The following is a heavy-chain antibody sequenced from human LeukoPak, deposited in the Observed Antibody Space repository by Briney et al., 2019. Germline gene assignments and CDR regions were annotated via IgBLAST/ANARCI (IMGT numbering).Heavy chain of an antibody. Sequence: PGASLRLSCAGSGFTFNSYAMTWVRQAPGKGLEWVSSMSGSGHSTYYADSVKGRFSISRDNSANTLYLQMHSLTAEDTAVYYCGATYGGYHDSFLPPEHWGQGSLVIVSS. V-gene: IGHV3-23*01. CDR2: MSGSGHST. CDR1: GFTFNSYA. J-gene: IGHJ1*01. D-gene: IGHD3-9*01. CDR3: GATYGGYHDSFLPPEH.